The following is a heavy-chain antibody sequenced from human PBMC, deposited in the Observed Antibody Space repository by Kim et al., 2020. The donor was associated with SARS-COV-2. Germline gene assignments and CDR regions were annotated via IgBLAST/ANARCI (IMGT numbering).Heavy chain of an antibody. J-gene: IGHJ3*02. D-gene: IGHD3-22*01. CDR3: ARASVPMIVDAFDI. Sequence: AGAGKGRFTISRDNSKNTLYLQRNSLRAEDTAVYYCARASVPMIVDAFDIWGQGTMVTVSS. V-gene: IGHV3-53*01.